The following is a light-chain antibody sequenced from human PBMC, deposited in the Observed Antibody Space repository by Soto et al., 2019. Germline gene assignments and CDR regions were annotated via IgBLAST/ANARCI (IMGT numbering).Light chain of an antibody. J-gene: IGKJ1*01. V-gene: IGKV3-15*01. CDR3: QQYNNWPLWT. CDR2: DAS. Sequence: EIVLTQSPDTLSLSPGERATLSCRASQSVTTSLAWYQQKTGQPPRLLIYDASTRATGIPARFSGSGSGTEFTLTISSLQSEDFAVYYCQQYNNWPLWTFGQGTKVDIK. CDR1: QSVTTS.